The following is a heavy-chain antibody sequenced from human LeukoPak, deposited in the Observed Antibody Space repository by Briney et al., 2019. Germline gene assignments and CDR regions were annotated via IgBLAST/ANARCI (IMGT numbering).Heavy chain of an antibody. Sequence: SETLSLTCSVSGGSISSSSYFWGWIRQPPGKGLEWIASVHHSGSTYYNPSLKSRLTISVDTSKNQFSLKLSSVTAADTAVYYCARRSSGWYKYYFDYWGQGTLVTVSS. CDR1: GGSISSSSYF. V-gene: IGHV4-39*01. CDR3: ARRSSGWYKYYFDY. CDR2: VHHSGST. J-gene: IGHJ4*02. D-gene: IGHD6-19*01.